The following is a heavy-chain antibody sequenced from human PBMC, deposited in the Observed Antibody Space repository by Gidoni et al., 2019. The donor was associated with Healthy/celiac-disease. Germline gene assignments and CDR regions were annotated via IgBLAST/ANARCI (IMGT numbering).Heavy chain of an antibody. CDR2: IYTSGST. Sequence: QVQLQESGPGLVKPSQTLSLTCTVSGGSISRGSYYWSWIRQPAGKGLEWIGRIYTSGSTNYNPSLKSRVTISVDTSKNQFSLKLRSVTAADTAVYYCARDRKTTVTTSAFDIWGQGTMVTVSS. CDR3: ARDRKTTVTTSAFDI. D-gene: IGHD4-17*01. CDR1: GGSISRGSYY. V-gene: IGHV4-61*02. J-gene: IGHJ3*02.